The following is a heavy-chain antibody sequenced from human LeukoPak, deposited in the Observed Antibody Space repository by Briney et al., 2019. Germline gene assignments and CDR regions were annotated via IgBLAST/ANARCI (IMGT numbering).Heavy chain of an antibody. CDR3: ARDGGYGYGFDY. D-gene: IGHD5-18*01. CDR2: INAGNGNT. J-gene: IGHJ4*02. V-gene: IGHV1-3*03. Sequence: GASVKVSCKASGYTFTSYAMHWVRQAPGQRLEWMGWINAGNGNTKYSQEFQGRVTITRDTSAGTAYMELSSLRSEDMAVYYCARDGGYGYGFDYWGQGTLVTVSS. CDR1: GYTFTSYA.